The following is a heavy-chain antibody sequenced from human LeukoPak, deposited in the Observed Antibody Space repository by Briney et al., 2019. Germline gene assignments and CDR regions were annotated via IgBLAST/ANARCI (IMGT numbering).Heavy chain of an antibody. CDR1: GFSFSTYG. Sequence: PGGSLRLSCAGSGFSFSTYGMNWVRQAPGKGLEWISYIGSSSSATYCADSVKGRFTISRDNVNNSLYLDMDSLRVDDTAVYYCARSATRFSNGWYGQVDFDSWGQGSLVIVSS. J-gene: IGHJ4*02. CDR2: IGSSSSAT. CDR3: ARSATRFSNGWYGQVDFDS. D-gene: IGHD6-19*01. V-gene: IGHV3-48*01.